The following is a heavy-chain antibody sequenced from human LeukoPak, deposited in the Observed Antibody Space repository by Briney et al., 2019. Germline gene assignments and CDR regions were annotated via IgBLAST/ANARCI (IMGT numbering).Heavy chain of an antibody. CDR3: ARTVGGSSYGYPNYYFDY. CDR2: ISAFNGNP. Sequence: ASVKVSCKASGYNFSTYAITWVRQVPGQAPEWMGWISAFNGNPNYARKLQGRVTMTTDTSTRIAYMDVRSLRSDDTAMYYCARTVGGSSYGYPNYYFDYWGQGTLVTVSS. CDR1: GYNFSTYA. J-gene: IGHJ4*02. D-gene: IGHD5-18*01. V-gene: IGHV1-18*01.